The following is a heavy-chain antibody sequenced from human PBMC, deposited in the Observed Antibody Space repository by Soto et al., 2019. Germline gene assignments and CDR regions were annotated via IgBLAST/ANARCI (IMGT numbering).Heavy chain of an antibody. CDR3: ARQHCTYGNFYSSDYYGIYA. D-gene: IGHD2-15*01. J-gene: IGHJ6*02. Sequence: SETLSLTCTVSGGSISSDNHYWGWIRQTPGKGLEWIGIVFYSGMTYYNPSLKSRLALSVDTSKNQFSLKLSSVTAADAAVYFCARQHCTYGNFYSSDYYGIYAWGQRTSVTVSS. CDR1: GGSISSDNHY. CDR2: VFYSGMT. V-gene: IGHV4-39*01.